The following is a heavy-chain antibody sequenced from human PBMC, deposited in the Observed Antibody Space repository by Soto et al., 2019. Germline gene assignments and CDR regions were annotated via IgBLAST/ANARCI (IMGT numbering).Heavy chain of an antibody. CDR1: GFTFSSYA. D-gene: IGHD3-16*01. J-gene: IGHJ5*02. Sequence: EVQLLESGGGSGQPGGSLRLSCAASGFTFSSYAMGWVRQAPGKGLEWVSRIIGSGSGTYYADSVKGRFTVSRDSSKNTLSLQLNNLRAEDTAVYYCARGVSPYVFDLWGQGTLVTVSS. CDR3: ARGVSPYVFDL. CDR2: IIGSGSGT. V-gene: IGHV3-23*01.